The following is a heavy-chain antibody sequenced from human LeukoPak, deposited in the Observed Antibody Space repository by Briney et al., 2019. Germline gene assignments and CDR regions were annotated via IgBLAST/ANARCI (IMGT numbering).Heavy chain of an antibody. CDR1: GFTFSTYA. V-gene: IGHV3-30*02. CDR3: AKGLRDGSNKYSDS. Sequence: GGSLRLSCAASGFTFSTYAMHWVRQAPGEGLEWVAFIGSDGTNKHYGDAVKGRFTISRDNSKNTLYLQMNSLRPEDTAVYYCAKGLRDGSNKYSDSWGQGTLVTVSS. CDR2: IGSDGTNK. J-gene: IGHJ4*02. D-gene: IGHD5-24*01.